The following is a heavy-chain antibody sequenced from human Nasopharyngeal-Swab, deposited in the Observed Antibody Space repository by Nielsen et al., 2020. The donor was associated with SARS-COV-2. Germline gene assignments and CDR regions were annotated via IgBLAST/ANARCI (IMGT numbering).Heavy chain of an antibody. CDR3: ARESKKVAGLPNYYYYGMDV. V-gene: IGHV1-69*13. D-gene: IGHD6-19*01. CDR1: GGTFSSYA. CDR2: IIPIFGTA. Sequence: SVKVSCKASGGTFSSYAISWVRQAPGQGLEWMGGIIPIFGTANYAQKFQGRVTITADESTSTAYMELSSLRSEDTAVYYCARESKKVAGLPNYYYYGMDVWGQGTTVAVSS. J-gene: IGHJ6*02.